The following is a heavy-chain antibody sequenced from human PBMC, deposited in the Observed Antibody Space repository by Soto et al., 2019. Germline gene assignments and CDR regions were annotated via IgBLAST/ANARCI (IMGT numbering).Heavy chain of an antibody. D-gene: IGHD2-2*01. CDR1: GFTFSSYA. J-gene: IGHJ4*02. CDR3: AKEGPGIVVVPGAPLDY. CDR2: ISGSGGST. Sequence: GGSLRLSCAASGFTFSSYAMSWVRQAPGKGLEWVSAISGSGGSTYYADSVKGRFTISRDNSKNTLYLQMNSLRAEDTAVYYCAKEGPGIVVVPGAPLDYWGQGTLDIVSS. V-gene: IGHV3-23*01.